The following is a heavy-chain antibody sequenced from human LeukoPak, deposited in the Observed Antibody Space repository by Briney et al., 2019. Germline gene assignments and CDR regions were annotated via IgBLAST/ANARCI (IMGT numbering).Heavy chain of an antibody. CDR3: ARGPGIAVAGTFDY. J-gene: IGHJ4*02. CDR1: GFTFSSYA. Sequence: GGSLRLSCAASGFTFSSYAMHWVRQAPGKGLEYVSAISSNGGSTYYANSVKGGFTISRDNSKNTLYLQMGSLRAEDMAVYYCARGPGIAVAGTFDYWGQGTLVTVSS. D-gene: IGHD6-19*01. V-gene: IGHV3-64*01. CDR2: ISSNGGST.